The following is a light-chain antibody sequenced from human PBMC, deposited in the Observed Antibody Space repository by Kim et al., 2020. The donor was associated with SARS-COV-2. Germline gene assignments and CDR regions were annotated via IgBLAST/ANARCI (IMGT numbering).Light chain of an antibody. CDR1: KLGDKY. Sequence: GSPGQTASITCSGDKLGDKYACWHQQKPGQSPVLVIYQDSKRPSGIPELFSGSNSGNTATLTNSGTQAMDEADYYCQAWDSSTAVFGGGTQLTVL. J-gene: IGLJ3*02. V-gene: IGLV3-1*01. CDR2: QDS. CDR3: QAWDSSTAV.